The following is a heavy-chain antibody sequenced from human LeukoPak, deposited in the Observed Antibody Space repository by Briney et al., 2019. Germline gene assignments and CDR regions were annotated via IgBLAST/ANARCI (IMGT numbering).Heavy chain of an antibody. CDR1: GFIFSGSW. D-gene: IGHD2-15*01. CDR3: TTDTWYSAGH. Sequence: PGGSLRLSCTASGFIFSGSWMAWIRQAPGKGLEWVAIIKKDGSEKYYVDSMEGRFTISRDNAKNSLFLQMNSLRAEDTAIYYCTTDTWYSAGHWGQGTLVTVSS. CDR2: IKKDGSEK. J-gene: IGHJ4*02. V-gene: IGHV3-7*03.